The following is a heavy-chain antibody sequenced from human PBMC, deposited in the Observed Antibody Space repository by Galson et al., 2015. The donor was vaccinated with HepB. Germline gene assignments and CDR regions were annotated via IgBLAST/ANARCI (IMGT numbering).Heavy chain of an antibody. CDR3: ARMGEATGFSAS. D-gene: IGHD1-1*01. Sequence: SVKVSCKASGYSSHNYAITWVRQAPGQGLEWMGWISAYNGNTKYAQKFQGRVTMTTDTSTRTSYMEVRTLRSDDTAAYYCARMGEATGFSASWGQGTLVTVSS. CDR1: GYSSHNYA. CDR2: ISAYNGNT. J-gene: IGHJ5*02. V-gene: IGHV1-18*01.